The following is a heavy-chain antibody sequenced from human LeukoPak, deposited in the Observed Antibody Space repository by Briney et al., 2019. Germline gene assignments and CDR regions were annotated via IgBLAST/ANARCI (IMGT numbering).Heavy chain of an antibody. V-gene: IGHV3-21*01. Sequence: RSGGSLRLSCAASGFTFSSYSMYWVRQAPGKGLEWVSIISSSSSYKYYADSVKGRFTISRDNAKNSLYLQMNSLRAEDTAVYYCARDLPGLAVAAADYWGQGTLVTVSS. CDR1: GFTFSSYS. D-gene: IGHD6-19*01. CDR2: ISSSSSYK. CDR3: ARDLPGLAVAAADY. J-gene: IGHJ4*02.